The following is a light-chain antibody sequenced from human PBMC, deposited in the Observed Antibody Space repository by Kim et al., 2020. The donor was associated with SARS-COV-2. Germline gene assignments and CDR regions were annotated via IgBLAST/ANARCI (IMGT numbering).Light chain of an antibody. Sequence: VSPGERATLSCRASQSINTNLAWFQQKPGQAPSLLIEDASTRATGIPARFSGSGSGADFTLTINGLQPEDSAVYYCQQYNDWPRSFVQGTKVDIK. J-gene: IGKJ1*01. CDR3: QQYNDWPRS. V-gene: IGKV3-15*01. CDR2: DAS. CDR1: QSINTN.